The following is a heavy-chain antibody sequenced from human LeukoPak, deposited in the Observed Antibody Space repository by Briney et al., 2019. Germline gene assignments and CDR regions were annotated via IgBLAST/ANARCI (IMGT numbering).Heavy chain of an antibody. V-gene: IGHV4-38-2*01. D-gene: IGHD3-16*01. CDR3: ARQGGGIDY. Sequence: SSETLSLTCAVSGYSISSGYYWGWIRQPPGMGLEWIGSIYYSESISYNPSLKSRVTISVDTSKNQFSLKLSSVTAADTAVYYCARQGGGIDYWGQGTLVTVSS. J-gene: IGHJ4*02. CDR2: IYYSESI. CDR1: GYSISSGYY.